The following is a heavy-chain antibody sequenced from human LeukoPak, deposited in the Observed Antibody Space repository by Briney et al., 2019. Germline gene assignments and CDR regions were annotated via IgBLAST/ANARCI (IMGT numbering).Heavy chain of an antibody. CDR1: GFTFSSYG. J-gene: IGHJ4*02. V-gene: IGHV3-30*18. CDR3: AKSRNYYDSSGYSELDY. D-gene: IGHD3-22*01. CDR2: ISYDGSNK. Sequence: GGSLRLSCAASGFTFSSYGMHWVRQAPGKGLEWVAVISYDGSNKYYVDSVKGRFTISRDNSKNTLYLQMNSLRAEDTAVYYCAKSRNYYDSSGYSELDYWGQGTLVTVSS.